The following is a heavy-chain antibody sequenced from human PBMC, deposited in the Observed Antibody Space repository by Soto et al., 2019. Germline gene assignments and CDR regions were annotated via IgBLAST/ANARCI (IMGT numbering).Heavy chain of an antibody. CDR3: ARRIPSRGIAVAGPFDY. CDR1: GGSISSSSYY. J-gene: IGHJ4*02. V-gene: IGHV4-39*01. D-gene: IGHD6-19*01. CDR2: IYYSGST. Sequence: QLQLQESGPGLVKPSETLSLTCTVSGGSISSSSYYWGWIRQPPGKGLEWIGSIYYSGSTYYNPSLKSRVTISVDTSKNQFSLKLSSVTAADTAVYYCARRIPSRGIAVAGPFDYWGQGTLVTVSS.